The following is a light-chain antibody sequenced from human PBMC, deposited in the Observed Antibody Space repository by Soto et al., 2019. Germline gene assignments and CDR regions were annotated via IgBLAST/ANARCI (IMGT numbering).Light chain of an antibody. J-gene: IGKJ5*01. CDR3: QQRSNWPST. CDR2: GAS. V-gene: IGKV3D-20*02. Sequence: EIVMTQSPATLSVSPGERATLSCRASQSVSSNLAWYQQKPGQAPRLLIYGASIRATGIPDRFSGSGSGTDFTLTITRLEPEDFAVYYCQQRSNWPSTFGQGTRLEI. CDR1: QSVSSN.